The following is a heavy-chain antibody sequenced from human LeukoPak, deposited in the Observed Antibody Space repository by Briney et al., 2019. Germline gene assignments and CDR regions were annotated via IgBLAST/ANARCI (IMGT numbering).Heavy chain of an antibody. Sequence: ASVKVSCKVSGYTLTELSMHWVRQAPGKGLEWMGGFDPEDGETIYAQKFQGRVTMTEDTSTDTAYMELSSLRSEDTAVYYCATDYGVDYQKTTVTTYFDYWGQGTLVTVSS. CDR1: GYTLTELS. CDR3: ATDYGVDYQKTTVTTYFDY. J-gene: IGHJ4*02. D-gene: IGHD4-11*01. V-gene: IGHV1-24*01. CDR2: FDPEDGET.